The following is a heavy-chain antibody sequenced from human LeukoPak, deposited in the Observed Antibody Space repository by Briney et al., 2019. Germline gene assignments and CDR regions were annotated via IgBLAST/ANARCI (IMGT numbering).Heavy chain of an antibody. D-gene: IGHD3-10*01. Sequence: PSETLSLTCTVSGGSISSYYWSWIRQPPGKGLEWIGYIYYSGSTNYNPSLKSRVTISVDTSKNQFSLKLSSVTAADTAVYYCARDLYGSGSYYFDIWGQGTMVTVSS. J-gene: IGHJ3*02. CDR2: IYYSGST. V-gene: IGHV4-59*12. CDR1: GGSISSYY. CDR3: ARDLYGSGSYYFDI.